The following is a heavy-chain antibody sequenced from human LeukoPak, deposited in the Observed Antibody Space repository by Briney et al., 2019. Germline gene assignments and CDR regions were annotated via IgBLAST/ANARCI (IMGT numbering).Heavy chain of an antibody. CDR3: ASRCTVSTNFDY. V-gene: IGHV3-48*01. J-gene: IGHJ4*02. CDR1: GFTFSSYS. Sequence: PGGSLRLSCAASGFTFSSYSMNWVRQAPGKGLEWVSHISSSSSTIYYADSVKGRFTISRDNAKNSLYLQMNSLRAEDTAVYYCASRCTVSTNFDYWGQGTLVTVSS. D-gene: IGHD4-17*01. CDR2: ISSSSSTI.